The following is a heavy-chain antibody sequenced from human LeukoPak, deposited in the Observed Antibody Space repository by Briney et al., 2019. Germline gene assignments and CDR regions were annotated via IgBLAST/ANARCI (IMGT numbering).Heavy chain of an antibody. D-gene: IGHD1-26*01. CDR1: GYTFTGYY. J-gene: IGHJ4*02. CDR2: INPNSGGT. Sequence: ASVKVSCKASGYTFTGYYIHCVRQAPGQGLEWMGWINPNSGGTNYAQKFQGRVTMTRDTSISTASMELSRLRSDATAVYYCARLWTVGAHKWGGTYSFDSWGQGTLVTVSS. V-gene: IGHV1-2*02. CDR3: ARLWTVGAHKWGGTYSFDS.